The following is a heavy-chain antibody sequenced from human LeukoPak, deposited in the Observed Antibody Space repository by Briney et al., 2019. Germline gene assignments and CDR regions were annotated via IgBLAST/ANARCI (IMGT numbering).Heavy chain of an antibody. CDR3: AREGGEYCSGGRCSPYYFDY. CDR1: GGTFSSYA. D-gene: IGHD2-15*01. J-gene: IGHJ4*02. V-gene: IGHV1-18*01. CDR2: ISGYNGNT. Sequence: ASVKVSCKASGGTFSSYAISWVRQAPGQGLEWMGWISGYNGNTNYAQKFQGRVTMTTDTSTSTAYMELRSLRSDDTAVYYCAREGGEYCSGGRCSPYYFDYWGQGTLVTVSS.